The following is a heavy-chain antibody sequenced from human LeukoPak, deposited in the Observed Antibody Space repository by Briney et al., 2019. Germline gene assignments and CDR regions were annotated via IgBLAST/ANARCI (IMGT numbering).Heavy chain of an antibody. CDR3: ARAGSTVSLFDY. CDR1: GDSISDYY. V-gene: IGHV4-4*07. J-gene: IGHJ4*02. Sequence: PSETLSLTCTVSGDSISDYYWSWIRQPPGKGLEWIGRISTSGSTNYNPSLKSRVTMSVDTSKNQFSLNLRFLSAADTAVYYCARAGSTVSLFDYWGQGSLVTVSS. D-gene: IGHD4-17*01. CDR2: ISTSGST.